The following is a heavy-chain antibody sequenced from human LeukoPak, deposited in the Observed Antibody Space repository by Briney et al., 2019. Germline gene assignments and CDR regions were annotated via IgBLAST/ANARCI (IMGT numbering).Heavy chain of an antibody. D-gene: IGHD1-14*01. V-gene: IGHV1-2*06. CDR2: INPRSGGT. Sequence: ASVKVSCKASGYIFIGYYIHWARQAPGQGLEWMGRINPRSGGTKYAQRFQGRVTMTRDTSINTAYVDLSSLISDDTAVYYCARADWFVGTTQYFDYWGQGTLVTVTS. J-gene: IGHJ4*02. CDR3: ARADWFVGTTQYFDY. CDR1: GYIFIGYY.